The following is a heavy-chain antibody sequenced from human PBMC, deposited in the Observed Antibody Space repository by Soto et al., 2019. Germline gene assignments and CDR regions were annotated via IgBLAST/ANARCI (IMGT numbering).Heavy chain of an antibody. J-gene: IGHJ3*02. D-gene: IGHD1-26*01. CDR2: ISSSSSYI. CDR1: GFTFSSYS. V-gene: IGHV3-21*01. CDR3: ARAGSGSYYWRYDAFDI. Sequence: EVQLVESGGGLVKPGGSLRLSCAASGFTFSSYSMNWVRQAPGKGLERVSSISSSSSYIYYADSVKGRFTISRDNAKNSLYLQMNSLRAEDTAVYYCARAGSGSYYWRYDAFDIWGQGTMVTVSS.